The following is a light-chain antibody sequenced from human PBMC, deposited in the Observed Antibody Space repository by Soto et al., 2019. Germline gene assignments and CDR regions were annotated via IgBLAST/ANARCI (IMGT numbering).Light chain of an antibody. V-gene: IGKV1-5*03. CDR1: QSINNW. CDR2: EAS. CDR3: QQXXSDSST. Sequence: DIQMTQSPSTLSASVGDRVTITCRASQSINNWLAWYQQKPGKAPKLLIYEASSLLSGVPSRFSGSGSGTEFTLTISSLQPDDXADYXXQQXXSDSSTFGQGTKLDI. J-gene: IGKJ2*01.